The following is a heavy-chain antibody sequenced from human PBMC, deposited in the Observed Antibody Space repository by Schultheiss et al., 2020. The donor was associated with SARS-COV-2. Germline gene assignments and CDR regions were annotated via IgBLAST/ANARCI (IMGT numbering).Heavy chain of an antibody. D-gene: IGHD3-3*01. CDR1: GGSVSSGSYY. Sequence: SQTLSLTCTVPGGSVSSGSYYWSWIRQPPGKGLELIGYLYYSGNTNYNPSLKSRVTISVDTSKNQFSLKLSSVTAADTAVYYCARVYDFWWGYFDYWGQGALVTVSS. CDR3: ARVYDFWWGYFDY. J-gene: IGHJ4*02. CDR2: LYYSGNT. V-gene: IGHV4-61*01.